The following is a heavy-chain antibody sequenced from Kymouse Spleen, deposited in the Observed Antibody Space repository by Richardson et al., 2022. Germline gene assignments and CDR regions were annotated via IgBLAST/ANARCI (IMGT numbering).Heavy chain of an antibody. Sequence: QLQLQESGPGLVKPSETLSLTCTVSGGSISSSSYYWGWIRQPPGKGLEWIGSIYYSGSTYYNPSLKSRVTISVDTSKNQFSLKLSSVTAADTAVYYCARHLYSSGAFDYWGQGTLVTVSS. D-gene: IGHD6-19*01. J-gene: IGHJ4*02. CDR2: IYYSGST. CDR3: ARHLYSSGAFDY. V-gene: IGHV4-39*01. CDR1: GGSISSSSYY.